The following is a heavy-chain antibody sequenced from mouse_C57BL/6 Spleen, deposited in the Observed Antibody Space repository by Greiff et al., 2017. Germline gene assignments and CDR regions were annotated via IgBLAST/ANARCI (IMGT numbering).Heavy chain of an antibody. J-gene: IGHJ2*01. Sequence: QVQLQQPGAELVKPGASVKLSCKASGYTFTNYWMHWVKQRPGRGLEWIGRIDPNSGGTKYNEKFKSQATLAVDKPTSTAYMQLSSLTSEDSAVYDCARRGYGYAIRFDYWGQGTTLTVSA. CDR3: ARRGYGYAIRFDY. CDR1: GYTFTNYW. CDR2: IDPNSGGT. V-gene: IGHV1-72*01. D-gene: IGHD2-2*01.